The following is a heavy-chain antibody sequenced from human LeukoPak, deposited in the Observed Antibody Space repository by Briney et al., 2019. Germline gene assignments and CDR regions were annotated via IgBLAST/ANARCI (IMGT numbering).Heavy chain of an antibody. CDR3: ARDTGWFDP. J-gene: IGHJ5*02. Sequence: PSETLSLTCTVSGGSISSSSYYWGWIRQPPGKGLEWIGSIYYSGSTNYNPSLKSRVTISVDTSKNQFSLKLSSVTAADTAVYYCARDTGWFDPWGQGTLVTVSS. CDR2: IYYSGST. D-gene: IGHD1-14*01. CDR1: GGSISSSSYY. V-gene: IGHV4-39*07.